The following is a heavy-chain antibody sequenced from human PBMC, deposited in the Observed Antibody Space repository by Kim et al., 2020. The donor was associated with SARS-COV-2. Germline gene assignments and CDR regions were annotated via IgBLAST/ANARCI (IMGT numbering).Heavy chain of an antibody. CDR3: AREAKYSSSSLGWFDP. V-gene: IGHV3-21*01. CDR1: GFTFSSYS. CDR2: ISSSSSYI. D-gene: IGHD6-6*01. J-gene: IGHJ5*02. Sequence: GGSLRLSCAASGFTFSSYSMNWVRQAPGKGLEWVSSISSSSSYIYYADSVKGRFTISRDNAKNSLYLQMNSLRAEDTAVYYCAREAKYSSSSLGWFDPWGQGTLVTVSS.